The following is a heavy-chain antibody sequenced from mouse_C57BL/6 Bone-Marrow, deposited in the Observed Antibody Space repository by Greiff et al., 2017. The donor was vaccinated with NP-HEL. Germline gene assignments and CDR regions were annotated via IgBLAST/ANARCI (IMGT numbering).Heavy chain of an antibody. CDR1: GYTFTSYG. CDR3: ARGAITTVAGYWYFDV. Sequence: QVQLQQSGAELARPGASVKLSCKASGYTFTSYGISWVKQRTGQGLEWIGEIYPRSGNTYYNEKFKGKATLTADKSSSTAYMELRSLTSEDSAVYFCARGAITTVAGYWYFDVWGKGTTVTVSS. V-gene: IGHV1-81*01. D-gene: IGHD1-1*01. J-gene: IGHJ1*03. CDR2: IYPRSGNT.